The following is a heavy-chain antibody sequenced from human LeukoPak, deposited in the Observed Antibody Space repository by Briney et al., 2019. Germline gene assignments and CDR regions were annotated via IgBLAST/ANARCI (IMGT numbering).Heavy chain of an antibody. CDR3: ARVASGVMDV. CDR1: GDSISGFY. D-gene: IGHD7-27*01. CDR2: IYYSGST. Sequence: SETLSLTCTVMGDSISGFYWSWTRQPPGKGLEWIGYIYYSGSTNCNPSLQSRVTISVDTSKNQFSLKLSSVTAADTAVYYCARVASGVMDVWGQGTTVTVSS. J-gene: IGHJ6*02. V-gene: IGHV4-59*01.